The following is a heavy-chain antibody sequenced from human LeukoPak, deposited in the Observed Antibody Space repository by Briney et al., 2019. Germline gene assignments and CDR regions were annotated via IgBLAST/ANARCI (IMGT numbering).Heavy chain of an antibody. CDR3: ARHEYRWPTSSDPVYYMDV. CDR2: IYYSGSA. J-gene: IGHJ6*03. CDR1: GDSINTNIYY. Sequence: KPSETLSLTCAVAGDSINTNIYYWGWIRQPPGKGLEWIGTIYYSGSAYKNPSLKSRITISINTSKNQFSLRLTSVTAADTAVYYCARHEYRWPTSSDPVYYMDVWGKGTTVTVS. V-gene: IGHV4-39*01. D-gene: IGHD5-24*01.